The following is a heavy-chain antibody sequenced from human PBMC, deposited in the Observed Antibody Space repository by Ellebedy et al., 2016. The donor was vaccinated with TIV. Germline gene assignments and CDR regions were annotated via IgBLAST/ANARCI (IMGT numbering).Heavy chain of an antibody. CDR2: IFNIDNR. D-gene: IGHD6-19*01. CDR1: GFTVTGSP. Sequence: GESLKISCAASGFTVTGSPMNWVRQAPGKGLEWVSTIFNIDNRDYDNKDYADSVKGRFTVSRASPKNTLYLQMNSLRAEDTAVYYCARATQWLTFDYWGQGTLVTVSS. CDR3: ARATQWLTFDY. J-gene: IGHJ4*02. V-gene: IGHV3-53*01.